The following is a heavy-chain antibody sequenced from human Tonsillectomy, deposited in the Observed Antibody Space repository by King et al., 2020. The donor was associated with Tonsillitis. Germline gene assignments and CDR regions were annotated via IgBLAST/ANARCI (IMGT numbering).Heavy chain of an antibody. CDR1: GGSISSYY. CDR3: ARHLYGSGSYSHFDY. V-gene: IGHV4-59*08. CDR2: IYYSGST. J-gene: IGHJ4*02. D-gene: IGHD3-10*01. Sequence: QLQESGPGLVKPSETLSLTCTVSGGSISSYYWSWIRQPPGKGLEWIGYIYYSGSTNYNPSLKSRVTISVDTSKNQFSLKLSPVTAADTAVYYCARHLYGSGSYSHFDYWGQGTLVTVSS.